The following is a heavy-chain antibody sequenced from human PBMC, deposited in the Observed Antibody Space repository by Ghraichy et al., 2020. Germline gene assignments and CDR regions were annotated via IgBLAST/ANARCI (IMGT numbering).Heavy chain of an antibody. Sequence: GESLNISCAASGFTFSSYWMSWVRQAPGKGLEWVANIKQDGSEKYYVDSVKGRFTISRDNAKNSLYLQMNSLRAEDTAVYYCARDYWAYSSSCESVWGQGTTVTVSS. V-gene: IGHV3-7*01. D-gene: IGHD6-13*01. CDR2: IKQDGSEK. J-gene: IGHJ6*02. CDR3: ARDYWAYSSSCESV. CDR1: GFTFSSYW.